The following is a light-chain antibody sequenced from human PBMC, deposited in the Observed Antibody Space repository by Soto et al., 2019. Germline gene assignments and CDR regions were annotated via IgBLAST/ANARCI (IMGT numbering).Light chain of an antibody. CDR3: QRRGDWPPWP. CDR1: QTIDRY. V-gene: IGKV3-11*01. CDR2: DIS. J-gene: IGKJ1*01. Sequence: EVVLTQSPATLSLSPGERATLSCRASQTIDRYLAWFQQKPGQSPRLLIYDISRRATGIPARFSGSGSGTDFTLTISTLEPEDFAVYYCQRRGDWPPWPFGQGTKVEIK.